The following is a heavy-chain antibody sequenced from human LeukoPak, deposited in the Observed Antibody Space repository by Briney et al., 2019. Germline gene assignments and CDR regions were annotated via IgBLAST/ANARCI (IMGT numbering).Heavy chain of an antibody. CDR3: ARVGYCSSTSCDHYYYYGMDV. CDR1: GYTFTSYG. CDR2: ISAYNGST. J-gene: IGHJ6*04. D-gene: IGHD2-2*01. Sequence: ASVKVSCKASGYTFTSYGISWVRQAPGQGLEWMGWISAYNGSTNYAQKLQGRVTMTTDASTSTAYMELRSLRSDDTAVYYCARVGYCSSTSCDHYYYYGMDVWGKGTTVTVSS. V-gene: IGHV1-18*04.